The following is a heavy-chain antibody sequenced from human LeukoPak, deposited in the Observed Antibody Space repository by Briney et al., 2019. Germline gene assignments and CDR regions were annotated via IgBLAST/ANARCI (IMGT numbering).Heavy chain of an antibody. CDR3: AKEQATSLRYFDWSHFDY. D-gene: IGHD3-9*01. Sequence: GGSLRLSCAASGFTFSSYAMSWVRQAPGKGLEWVSAISGSGGSTYYADSVKGRFTISRDNSKNTLYLQMNSLRAEDTAVYYCAKEQATSLRYFDWSHFDYWGQGTLVTVSS. V-gene: IGHV3-23*01. CDR2: ISGSGGST. CDR1: GFTFSSYA. J-gene: IGHJ4*02.